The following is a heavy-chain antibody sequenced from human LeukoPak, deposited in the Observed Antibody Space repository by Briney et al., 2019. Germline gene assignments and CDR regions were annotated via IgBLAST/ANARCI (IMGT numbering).Heavy chain of an antibody. V-gene: IGHV1-2*02. D-gene: IGHD6-6*01. CDR2: IIPDSGVT. CDR1: GYTFTDSY. CDR3: ARRSSSSDLDF. Sequence: ASVKVSCKASGYTFTDSYIYWVRQAPGPGLEWMGLIIPDSGVTKYAQKFQGRVAMTRDTSISTAYRELSGLTSDDMAVYFCARRSSSSDLDFWGQGTLVTVPT. J-gene: IGHJ4*02.